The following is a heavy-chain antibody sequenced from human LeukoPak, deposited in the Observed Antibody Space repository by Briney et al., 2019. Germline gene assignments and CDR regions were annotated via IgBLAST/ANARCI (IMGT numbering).Heavy chain of an antibody. CDR3: ASTGKWGSSWYGWFYYMDV. Sequence: GASVKVSCKASGYTFTGYYMHWVRQAPGQGLEWMGWINPNSGGTNYAQKFQGRVTMTRDTSISTAYMELSRLRSDDTAVYYRASTGKWGSSWYGWFYYMDVWGKGTTVTVSS. CDR2: INPNSGGT. J-gene: IGHJ6*03. CDR1: GYTFTGYY. V-gene: IGHV1-2*02. D-gene: IGHD6-13*01.